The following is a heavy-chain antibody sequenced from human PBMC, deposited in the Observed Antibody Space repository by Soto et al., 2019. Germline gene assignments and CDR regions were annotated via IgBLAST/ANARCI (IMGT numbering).Heavy chain of an antibody. CDR1: GGTFSSYA. V-gene: IGHV1-69*01. Sequence: QVQLVQSGAEVKKPGSSVKVSCKASGGTFSSYAISWVRQAPGQGLEWMGGIIPIFGTANYAQKFQARVTITADESTSTAYMELSSLRSEDTAVYYCAAARSSRYFDWLSHDYWGQGTLVTVSS. CDR3: AAARSSRYFDWLSHDY. J-gene: IGHJ4*02. CDR2: IIPIFGTA. D-gene: IGHD3-9*01.